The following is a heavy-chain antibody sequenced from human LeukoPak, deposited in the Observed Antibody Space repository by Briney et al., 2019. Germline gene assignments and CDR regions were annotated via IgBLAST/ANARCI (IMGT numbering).Heavy chain of an antibody. Sequence: SETLSLTCTVSGDSISSYYWSWIRQPPGKGLEWIGYIYYSGSTYYNPSLKSRVTISADTSKNQFSLKLSSVTAADTAVYYCARARSAAGNFDYWGQGTLVTVSS. CDR2: IYYSGST. J-gene: IGHJ4*02. D-gene: IGHD6-13*01. CDR3: ARARSAAGNFDY. V-gene: IGHV4-59*12. CDR1: GDSISSYY.